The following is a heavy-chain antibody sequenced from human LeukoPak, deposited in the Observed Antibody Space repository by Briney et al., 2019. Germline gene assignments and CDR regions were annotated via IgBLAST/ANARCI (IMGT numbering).Heavy chain of an antibody. CDR1: GFTFSSYG. V-gene: IGHV3-33*01. CDR2: IWYDGSNK. Sequence: QPGGSLRLSCAASGFTFSSYGMHWVRQAPGKGLEWVAVIWYDGSNKYYADSVKGRFTIFRDNSKNTLYLQMNSLRAEDTAVYYCARVFYPGVPANPGRHGYFQHWGQGTLVTVSS. CDR3: ARVFYPGVPANPGRHGYFQH. D-gene: IGHD2-2*01. J-gene: IGHJ1*01.